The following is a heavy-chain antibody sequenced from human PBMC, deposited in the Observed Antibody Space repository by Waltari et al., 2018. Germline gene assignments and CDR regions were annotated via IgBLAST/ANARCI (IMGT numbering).Heavy chain of an antibody. D-gene: IGHD4-17*01. V-gene: IGHV3-21*01. CDR1: EFTFSSYS. J-gene: IGHJ3*02. CDR3: ARDRHGDYAFDI. Sequence: EVQLVESGGGLVKPGGSLRLSCAASEFTFSSYSMNWVRQAPGKGLGGVSSISGSGSYIYDADSVKGRFTISRDNAKNSLYLHMNSLRAEDTAVYYCARDRHGDYAFDIWGQGTMVTVSS. CDR2: ISGSGSYI.